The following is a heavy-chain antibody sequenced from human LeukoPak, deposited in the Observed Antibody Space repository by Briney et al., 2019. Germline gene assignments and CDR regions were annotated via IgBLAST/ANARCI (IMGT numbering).Heavy chain of an antibody. V-gene: IGHV3-7*01. J-gene: IGHJ4*02. CDR3: ARDGGRRDDY. CDR2: INHDGSEE. Sequence: GGSLRLSCAVSGFTFSNSWMTWVRQAPGKGLQWVANINHDGSEEYHGDSVKGRFTISKDNAKNSLYLQMNSLRVEDTAVYFCARDGGRRDDYWGQGTLVTVSS. CDR1: GFTFSNSW. D-gene: IGHD3-16*01.